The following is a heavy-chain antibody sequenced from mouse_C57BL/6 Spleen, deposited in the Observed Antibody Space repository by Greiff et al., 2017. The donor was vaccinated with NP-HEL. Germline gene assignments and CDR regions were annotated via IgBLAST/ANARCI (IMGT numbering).Heavy chain of an antibody. Sequence: VQRVESGPGLVAPSQSLSITCTVSGFSLTSYGVDWVRQSPGKGLEWLGVIWGVGSTNYNSALKSRLSISKDNSKSQVFLKMNSLQTDDTAMYYCASRDYSGFAYWGQGTLVTVSA. CDR1: GFSLTSYG. CDR3: ASRDYSGFAY. V-gene: IGHV2-6*01. J-gene: IGHJ3*01. D-gene: IGHD2-12*01. CDR2: IWGVGST.